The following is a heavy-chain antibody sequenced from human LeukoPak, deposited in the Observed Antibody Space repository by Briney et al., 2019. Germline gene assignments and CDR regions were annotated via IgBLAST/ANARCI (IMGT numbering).Heavy chain of an antibody. CDR1: GHMFTSYG. D-gene: IGHD2-8*01. Sequence: ASVKASCKASGHMFTSYGISWVRQAPGQGLEWMGWISTNKGNTNYAQRLQGRVTMTTDTSTSTAYMELRSLRSDDTAIYYCVRDIQWRFDPWGQGTLVTVSS. V-gene: IGHV1-18*01. CDR2: ISTNKGNT. J-gene: IGHJ5*02. CDR3: VRDIQWRFDP.